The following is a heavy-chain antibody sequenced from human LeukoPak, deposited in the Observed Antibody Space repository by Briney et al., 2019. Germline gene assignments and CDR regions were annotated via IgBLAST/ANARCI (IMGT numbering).Heavy chain of an antibody. J-gene: IGHJ4*02. CDR3: AFSKYSRSDFDS. D-gene: IGHD6-6*01. Sequence: SGPTLLKPPQTLTLTCTFSGFSLSTNAVGVGWIRQPPGEALEWLALIYWDDDKRYSPSQKSRLTITKDTSKNQVVLTMANMDPADTATYYCAFSKYSRSDFDSWGQGTLVTVSS. CDR2: IYWDDDK. CDR1: GFSLSTNAVG. V-gene: IGHV2-5*02.